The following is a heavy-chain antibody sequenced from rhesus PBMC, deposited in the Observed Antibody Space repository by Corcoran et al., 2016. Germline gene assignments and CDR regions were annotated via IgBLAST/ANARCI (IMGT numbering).Heavy chain of an antibody. D-gene: IGHD6-13*01. CDR3: ARDFRYSSWDY. J-gene: IGHJ4*01. CDR1: GYSISRGFG. Sequence: QLQLQESGPGLVKPSETLSLTSAVSGYSISRGFGWSWIRQPPGKGLEWIVYLTYRGSTIYNPSLKSLVTISRDTSKNQFALKLSSVTAADTAVYYCARDFRYSSWDYWGQGVLVTVSS. V-gene: IGHV4-122*02. CDR2: LTYRGST.